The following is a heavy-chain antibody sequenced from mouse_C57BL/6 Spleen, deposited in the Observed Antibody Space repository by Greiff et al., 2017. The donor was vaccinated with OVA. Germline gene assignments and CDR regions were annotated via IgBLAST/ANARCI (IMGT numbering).Heavy chain of an antibody. Sequence: QVQLQQPGAELVKPGASVKLSCKASGYTFTSYWMQWVKQRPGQGLEWIGEIDPSDSYTNYNQKFKGKATLTVDTSSSTAYMQLSSLTSEDSAVYYCARSHYDGYFDYWGQGTTLTVSS. CDR3: ARSHYDGYFDY. D-gene: IGHD1-2*01. V-gene: IGHV1-50*01. CDR2: IDPSDSYT. CDR1: GYTFTSYW. J-gene: IGHJ2*01.